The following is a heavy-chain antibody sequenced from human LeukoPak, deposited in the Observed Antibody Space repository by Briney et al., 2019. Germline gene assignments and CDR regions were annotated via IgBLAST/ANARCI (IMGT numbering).Heavy chain of an antibody. Sequence: SETLSLTCAVYGGSFSGYYWSWIRQPPGKGLEWIGEINHSGSTNYNPSLKSRVTISVDKSKNQFSLKLSSVTAADTAVYYCARDSSYYDSSGYYLTFDYWGQGTLVTVSS. CDR2: INHSGST. J-gene: IGHJ4*02. D-gene: IGHD3-22*01. V-gene: IGHV4-34*01. CDR1: GGSFSGYY. CDR3: ARDSSYYDSSGYYLTFDY.